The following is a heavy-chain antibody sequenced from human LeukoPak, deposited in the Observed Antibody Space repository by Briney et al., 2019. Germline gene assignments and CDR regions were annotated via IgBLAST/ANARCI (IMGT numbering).Heavy chain of an antibody. Sequence: GGSLRLSCAASGFIYNRYGMHWVRQAPGKGLEWVAVISYGGRNEYYTDSVKGRFTISRDNSKNTVYLQMSSLRTEDTAVYYCAKGVGLGGMDVWGQGTTVIVSS. V-gene: IGHV3-30*18. CDR2: ISYGGRNE. J-gene: IGHJ6*02. CDR3: AKGVGLGGMDV. CDR1: GFIYNRYG. D-gene: IGHD1-26*01.